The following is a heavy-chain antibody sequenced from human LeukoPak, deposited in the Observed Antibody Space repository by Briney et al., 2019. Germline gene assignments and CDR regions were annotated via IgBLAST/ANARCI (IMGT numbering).Heavy chain of an antibody. CDR1: GFTFSSYG. CDR3: ARHLNYYLDY. CDR2: ISGSGGST. V-gene: IGHV3-23*01. J-gene: IGHJ4*02. Sequence: PGGSLRLSCAASGFTFSSYGMHWVRQAPGKGLEWVSAISGSGGSTYYADSVKGRFTISRDNSKNTLYLQMNSLRAEDTAVYYCARHLNYYLDYWGQGTLVTVSS. D-gene: IGHD3-10*01.